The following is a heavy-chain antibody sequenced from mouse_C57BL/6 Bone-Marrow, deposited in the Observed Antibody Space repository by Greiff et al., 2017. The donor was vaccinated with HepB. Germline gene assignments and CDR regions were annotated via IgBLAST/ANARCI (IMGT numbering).Heavy chain of an antibody. CDR2: INPYNGGT. CDR1: GYTFTDYY. Sequence: VQLKQSGPVLVKPGASVKMSCKASGYTFTDYYMNWVKQSHGKSLEWIGVINPYNGGTSYNQKFKGKATLTVDKSSSTAYMELNSLTSEDSAVYYCARIITTVVARAMDYWGQGTSVTVSS. V-gene: IGHV1-19*01. J-gene: IGHJ4*01. D-gene: IGHD1-1*01. CDR3: ARIITTVVARAMDY.